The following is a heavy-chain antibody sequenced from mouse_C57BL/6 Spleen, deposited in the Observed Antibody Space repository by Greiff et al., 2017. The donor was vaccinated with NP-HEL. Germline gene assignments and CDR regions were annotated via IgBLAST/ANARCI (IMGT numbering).Heavy chain of an antibody. CDR2: LAPANGNT. D-gene: IGHD1-1*01. V-gene: IGHV14-3*01. CDR3: ARSVITTVVVFAY. Sequence: EVQLQQSVAELVRPGASVKLSCTASGFNIKNTYMHWVKPRPEQGLEWIGRLAPANGNTKYSPKFQGTATITADTSSNTAYLQLSSLTSEDTAIYYCARSVITTVVVFAYWGQGTLVTVSA. CDR1: GFNIKNTY. J-gene: IGHJ3*01.